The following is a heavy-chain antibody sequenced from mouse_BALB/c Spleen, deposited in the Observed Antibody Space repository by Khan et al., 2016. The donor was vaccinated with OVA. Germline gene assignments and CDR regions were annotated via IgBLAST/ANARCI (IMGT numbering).Heavy chain of an antibody. J-gene: IGHJ4*01. Sequence: QVQLKESGPGLVAPSQNLSITCTVSGFSLSDYGVSWIRQPPGKGLEWLGVIWGGGSTYYNSTLKSRLRLSKDNSKSQFFLKMSSLQSDDTAMYYCAKGVWSYYYTLDYWGQGTSVTVSS. CDR3: AKGVWSYYYTLDY. CDR2: IWGGGST. V-gene: IGHV2-6-5*01. CDR1: GFSLSDYG.